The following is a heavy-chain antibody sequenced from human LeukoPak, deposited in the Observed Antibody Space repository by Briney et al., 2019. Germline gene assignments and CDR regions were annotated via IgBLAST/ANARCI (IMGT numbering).Heavy chain of an antibody. CDR2: ISSSGSTI. V-gene: IGHV3-48*03. Sequence: PGGSLRLSCAASGFTFSSYEMNWVRQAPGKGLEWVSYISSSGSTIYYADSAKGRFTISRDNAKNSLYLQMNSLRAEDTAVYYCARDGGGRDGYNWDYWGQGTLVTVSS. J-gene: IGHJ4*02. CDR1: GFTFSSYE. CDR3: ARDGGGRDGYNWDY. D-gene: IGHD5-24*01.